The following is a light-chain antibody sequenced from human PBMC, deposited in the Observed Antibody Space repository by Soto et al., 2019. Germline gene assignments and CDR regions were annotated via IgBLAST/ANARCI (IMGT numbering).Light chain of an antibody. Sequence: QSVLTQPRSVSGSPGQSVTISCTGTSSDVGAYNFVSWYQQHPGKATELMISDVSRRPSGVPDRFSATKSGNTASLTISGLQAEDEADYYCCSYAGGYSYVFGSGTKVTVL. CDR3: CSYAGGYSYV. CDR1: SSDVGAYNF. CDR2: DVS. J-gene: IGLJ1*01. V-gene: IGLV2-11*01.